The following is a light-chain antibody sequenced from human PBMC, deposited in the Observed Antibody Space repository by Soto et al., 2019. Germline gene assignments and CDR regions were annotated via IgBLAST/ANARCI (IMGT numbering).Light chain of an antibody. J-gene: IGLJ2*01. Sequence: QSALTQPRSVSGSPGQSVTISCTGTSSDVGGYNYVSWYQQHPGKAPKLMIYDVSKRPSGVPDRFSGSKSGNTASLTISGLQAEDEADYYCCSYAGSDTLVFRGGTKLTVL. CDR1: SSDVGGYNY. CDR3: CSYAGSDTLV. V-gene: IGLV2-11*01. CDR2: DVS.